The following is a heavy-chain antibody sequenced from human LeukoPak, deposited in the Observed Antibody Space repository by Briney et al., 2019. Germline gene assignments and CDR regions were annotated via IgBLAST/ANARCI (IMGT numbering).Heavy chain of an antibody. CDR1: GGSVSSSSYY. CDR2: IYYSGST. CDR3: ARDIKGYYYGSGSF. J-gene: IGHJ4*02. Sequence: SETLSLTCTVSGGSVSSSSYYWGWIRQPPGKGLEWIGTIYYSGSTYYNPSLKSRVTISLDTSKNQFSLKLSSVTAADTAVYYCARDIKGYYYGSGSFWGRGTLVTVSS. V-gene: IGHV4-39*07. D-gene: IGHD3-10*01.